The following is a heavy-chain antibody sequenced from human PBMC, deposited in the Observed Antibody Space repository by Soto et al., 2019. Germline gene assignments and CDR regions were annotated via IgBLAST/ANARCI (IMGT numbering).Heavy chain of an antibody. J-gene: IGHJ4*02. CDR3: AKGPYDFWTRQGGYFDY. V-gene: IGHV3-9*01. D-gene: IGHD3-3*01. Sequence: GGSLRLSCAASGFTFDDYAMHWVRQAPGKGLEWVSGISWNSGSIGYADSVKGRFTISRDNAKNSLYLQMNSLRAEDTALYYCAKGPYDFWTRQGGYFDYWGQGTLVTVSS. CDR2: ISWNSGSI. CDR1: GFTFDDYA.